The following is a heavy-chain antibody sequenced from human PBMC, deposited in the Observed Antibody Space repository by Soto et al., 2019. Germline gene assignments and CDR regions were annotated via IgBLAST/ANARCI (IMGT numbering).Heavy chain of an antibody. CDR1: GYTFASYA. CDR2: INAGNGNT. Sequence: GASVKVSCKASGYTFASYAMHWVRQAPGQRLEWMGWINAGNGNTKYSQKFQGRVTITRDTSASTAYMELSSLRSEDTAVYYCARGRHYDFWSATSPREPHFDYWGQGTLVTLSS. D-gene: IGHD3-3*01. J-gene: IGHJ4*02. V-gene: IGHV1-3*01. CDR3: ARGRHYDFWSATSPREPHFDY.